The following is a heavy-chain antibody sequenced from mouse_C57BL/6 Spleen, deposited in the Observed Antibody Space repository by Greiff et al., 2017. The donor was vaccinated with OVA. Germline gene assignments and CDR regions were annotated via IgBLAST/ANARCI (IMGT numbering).Heavy chain of an antibody. J-gene: IGHJ1*03. D-gene: IGHD2-1*01. CDR3: ARSDGNWYFDV. CDR2: INPYNGGT. Sequence: EVQLQQSGPVLVKPGASVKMSCKASGYTFTDYYMHWVKQSHGQSLEWIGVINPYNGGTSYNQQFKGKATLTVDKSSCTAYMELNSLTSEDSAVYYCARSDGNWYFDVWGTGTTVTGSS. CDR1: GYTFTDYY. V-gene: IGHV1-19*01.